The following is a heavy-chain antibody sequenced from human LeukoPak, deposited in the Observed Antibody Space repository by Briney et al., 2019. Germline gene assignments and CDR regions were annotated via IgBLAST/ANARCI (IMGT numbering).Heavy chain of an antibody. Sequence: SETLSLTCTVSGGSISSSSYYWGWIRQPPGKGLEWIGSIYYSGSTYYNPSLKNRVTISVDTSKNQFSLKLSSVTAADTAVYYCASSYYDFWSGYYYFGYWGQGTLVTVSS. J-gene: IGHJ4*02. V-gene: IGHV4-39*01. CDR2: IYYSGST. CDR1: GGSISSSSYY. D-gene: IGHD3-3*01. CDR3: ASSYYDFWSGYYYFGY.